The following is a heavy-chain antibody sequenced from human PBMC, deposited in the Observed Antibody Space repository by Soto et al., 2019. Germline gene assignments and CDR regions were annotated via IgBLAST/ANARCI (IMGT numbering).Heavy chain of an antibody. V-gene: IGHV1-69*02. J-gene: IGHJ4*02. CDR1: GGTFNTYT. Sequence: QVQVVQSGAEVKKPESSVKVSCKPSGGTFNTYTVNWVRLAPGHGLEWMGRFIPILDMANYAQKFQDRVTIPADRSTFTAYMELNSLTSADTAVYYCAITYCRDNSCPRDFDFWGPGTRVTVSS. D-gene: IGHD2-21*01. CDR3: AITYCRDNSCPRDFDF. CDR2: FIPILDMA.